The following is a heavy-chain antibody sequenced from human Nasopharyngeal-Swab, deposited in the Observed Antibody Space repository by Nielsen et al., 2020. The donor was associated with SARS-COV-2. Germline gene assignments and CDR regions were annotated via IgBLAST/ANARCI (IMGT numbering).Heavy chain of an antibody. CDR3: ASKGSGSYYLLYYYYGMDV. CDR2: IYYSGST. J-gene: IGHJ6*02. Sequence: WIRQPPGKGLEWIGSIYYSGSTYYNPSLKSRVTISVDTSKNQFSLKLSSVTAADTAVYYCASKGSGSYYLLYYYYGMDVWGQGTTVTVSS. D-gene: IGHD1-26*01. V-gene: IGHV4-39*01.